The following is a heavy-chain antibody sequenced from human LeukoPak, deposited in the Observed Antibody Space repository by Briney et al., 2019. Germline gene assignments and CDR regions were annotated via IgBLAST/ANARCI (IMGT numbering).Heavy chain of an antibody. CDR2: IYTSGST. J-gene: IGHJ4*02. D-gene: IGHD4-17*01. V-gene: IGHV4-4*07. CDR3: ARPPDRYGALQR. CDR1: GGSISSYY. Sequence: SETLSLTCTVSGGSISSYYWSWIRQPAGKGLEWIGRIYTSGSTNYNPSLKSRVTMSVDTSKKQFSLRLSSVTAADTAVYYCARPPDRYGALQRWGQGTLVTVSS.